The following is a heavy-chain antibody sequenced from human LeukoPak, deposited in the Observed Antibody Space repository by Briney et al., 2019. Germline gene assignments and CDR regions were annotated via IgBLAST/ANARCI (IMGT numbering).Heavy chain of an antibody. CDR1: GFTFSSYS. CDR3: ASPSDYYDSSGYYDH. V-gene: IGHV3-21*04. D-gene: IGHD3-22*01. CDR2: ISSSSSYI. Sequence: PGGSLRLSCAASGFTFSSYSMNWVRQAPGKGLEWVSSISSSSSYIYYADSVKGRFTISRDNSKNTLYLQMNSLRAEDTAVYYCASPSDYYDSSGYYDHWGQGTLVTVSS. J-gene: IGHJ5*02.